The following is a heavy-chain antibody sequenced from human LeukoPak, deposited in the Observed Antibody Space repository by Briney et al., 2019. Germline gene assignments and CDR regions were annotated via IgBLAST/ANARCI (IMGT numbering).Heavy chain of an antibody. CDR3: ARGPYSSLNWFDP. CDR2: IYHSGST. J-gene: IGHJ5*02. V-gene: IGHV4-4*02. Sequence: SETLSLTCAVSGGSISSSNWWSWVRQPPGKGLEWIGEIYHSGSTNYNPSLKSRVTISVDKSKNQFSLKLSSVTAADTAVYYCARGPYSSLNWFDPWGQGTLVTVSS. D-gene: IGHD6-13*01. CDR1: GGSISSSNW.